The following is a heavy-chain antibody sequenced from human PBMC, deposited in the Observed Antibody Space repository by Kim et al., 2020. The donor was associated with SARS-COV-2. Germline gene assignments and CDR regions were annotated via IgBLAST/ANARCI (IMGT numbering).Heavy chain of an antibody. CDR3: ARDRQVVPAAMGFDY. Sequence: QKFQGRVTITRDTSTSTVYMELSSLRSEDTAVYYCARDRQVVPAAMGFDYWGQGTLVTVSS. V-gene: IGHV1-46*01. D-gene: IGHD2-2*01. J-gene: IGHJ4*02.